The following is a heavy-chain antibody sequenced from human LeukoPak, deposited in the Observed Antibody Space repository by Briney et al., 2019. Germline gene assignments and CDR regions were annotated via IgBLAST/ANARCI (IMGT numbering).Heavy chain of an antibody. CDR2: ITSSGATT. Sequence: GGSLRLSCSASGFSFTDSYMNWFRLSPEKGLEWIAYITSSGATTEYADSVKGRFTISRVNAKNSLYLQMNSLRPAGTAVYYCARDPDYGDPYWGQGTLVTVSS. CDR1: GFSFTDSY. V-gene: IGHV3-11*01. J-gene: IGHJ4*02. CDR3: ARDPDYGDPY. D-gene: IGHD4/OR15-4a*01.